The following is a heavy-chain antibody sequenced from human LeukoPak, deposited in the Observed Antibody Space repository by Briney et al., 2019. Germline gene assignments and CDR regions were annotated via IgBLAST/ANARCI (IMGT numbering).Heavy chain of an antibody. V-gene: IGHV1-18*04. D-gene: IGHD1-26*01. Sequence: ASVKVSCKASGYTFTGYYMHWVRQAPGQGLEWMGWISAYNGNTNYAQKLQGRVTMTTDTSTSTAYMELRSLRSDDTAVYYCAIRGIVGAQNPFDYWGQGTLVTVSS. CDR2: ISAYNGNT. CDR1: GYTFTGYY. J-gene: IGHJ4*02. CDR3: AIRGIVGAQNPFDY.